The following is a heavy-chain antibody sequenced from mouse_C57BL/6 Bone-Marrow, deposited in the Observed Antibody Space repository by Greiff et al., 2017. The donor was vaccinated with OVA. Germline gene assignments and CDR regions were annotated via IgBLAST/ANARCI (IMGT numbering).Heavy chain of an antibody. CDR3: ARGHYGSRDY. Sequence: EVKLVESGPGLVKPSQSLSLTCSVTGYSITSGYYWNWIRQFPGNKLEWMGYISYDGSNNYNPSLKNRISITRDTSKNQFFLKLNSVTTEDTATYYCARGHYGSRDYWGQGTLVTVSA. D-gene: IGHD1-1*01. V-gene: IGHV3-6*01. CDR2: ISYDGSN. J-gene: IGHJ3*01. CDR1: GYSITSGYY.